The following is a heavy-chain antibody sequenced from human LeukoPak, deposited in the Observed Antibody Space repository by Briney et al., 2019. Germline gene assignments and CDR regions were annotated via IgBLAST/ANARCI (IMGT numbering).Heavy chain of an antibody. D-gene: IGHD1-1*01. CDR2: IDPKSGGT. J-gene: IGHJ4*02. V-gene: IGHV1-2*02. CDR3: ARLALSGIDY. CDR1: GYTFIDYY. Sequence: ASVKVSCQASGYTFIDYYMHWVRQAPGQGLEWMGRIDPKSGGTSYAQKFQGRVTMTMDTSITTAYMALNSLRSDDTAIYYCARLALSGIDYWGQGTLVTVSS.